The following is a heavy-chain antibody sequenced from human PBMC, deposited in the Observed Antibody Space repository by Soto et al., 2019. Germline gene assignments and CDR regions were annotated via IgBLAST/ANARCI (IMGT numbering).Heavy chain of an antibody. CDR2: MNSDGSSI. V-gene: IGHV3-74*01. CDR1: GFTFSNHW. CDR3: SRSKGLDY. J-gene: IGHJ4*02. Sequence: ELQLVESGGGLVQPGGSLRLSCAASGFTFSNHWMQWVRQAPGKGLVWVSRMNSDGSSISYADSVKGRFTISRDNAKNTLYLQMNRLRADDTAVYFCSRSKGLDYWGQGTLVTVSS.